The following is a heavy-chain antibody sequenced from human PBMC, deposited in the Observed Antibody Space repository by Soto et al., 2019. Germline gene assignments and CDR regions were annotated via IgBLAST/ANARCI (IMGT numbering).Heavy chain of an antibody. CDR3: ARAIEESRSHDAFDI. D-gene: IGHD3-22*01. CDR2: INPSGGST. V-gene: IGHV1-46*03. Sequence: ASVQVSCKASGYTFTSYYMHWVRQAPRQGLEWMGIINPSGGSTSYAQKFQGRVTMTRDTSTSTVYMELSSLRSEDTAVYYCARAIEESRSHDAFDIWGQGTMVTVSS. J-gene: IGHJ3*02. CDR1: GYTFTSYY.